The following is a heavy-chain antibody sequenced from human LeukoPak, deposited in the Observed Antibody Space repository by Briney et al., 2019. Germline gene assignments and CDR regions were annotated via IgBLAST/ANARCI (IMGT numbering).Heavy chain of an antibody. CDR2: IWYDGSNK. D-gene: IGHD6-19*01. Sequence: GRSLRLSCAASGFTFSSYGMHWVRQAPGKGLEWVAVIWYDGSNKYYADSVKGRFTISRDNSKNTLYLQMNSLRAEDTAVYYCARMGYSSAQLDYWGQGTLVTDSS. CDR1: GFTFSSYG. V-gene: IGHV3-33*01. J-gene: IGHJ4*02. CDR3: ARMGYSSAQLDY.